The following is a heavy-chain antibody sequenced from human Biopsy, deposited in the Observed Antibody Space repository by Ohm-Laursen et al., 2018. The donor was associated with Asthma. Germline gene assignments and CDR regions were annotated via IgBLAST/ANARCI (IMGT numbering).Heavy chain of an antibody. CDR1: GGSFSAYY. CDR3: ARAASTTVFWSGYSHNWFDP. J-gene: IGHJ5*02. D-gene: IGHD3-3*01. CDR2: INHSGST. V-gene: IGHV4-34*01. Sequence: SETLSLTCTVYGGSFSAYYRSWIRQPPGKGLEWIAEINHSGSTNYNPSLKSRVTMSVDTSKNQLFLNLSSVTAADTAVYYCARAASTTVFWSGYSHNWFDPWGQGTLVTVSS.